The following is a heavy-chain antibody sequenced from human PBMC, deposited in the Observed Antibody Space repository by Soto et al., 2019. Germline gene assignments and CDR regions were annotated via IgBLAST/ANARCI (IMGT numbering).Heavy chain of an antibody. V-gene: IGHV4-34*01. CDR1: GGSLSAYY. D-gene: IGHD2-2*01. J-gene: IGHJ6*02. Sequence: PSETLSLTCAVYGGSLSAYYWSWIRQPPGKGLERIGEINESGGTRYNSSLKGRATISIDTSKNQFSVKLTSVSAADTAVYFCARRPSCSSPSCYFAVWGQGTTVTVSS. CDR2: INESGGT. CDR3: ARRPSCSSPSCYFAV.